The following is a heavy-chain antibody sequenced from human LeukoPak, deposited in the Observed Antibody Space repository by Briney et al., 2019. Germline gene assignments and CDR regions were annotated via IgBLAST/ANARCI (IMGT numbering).Heavy chain of an antibody. J-gene: IGHJ4*02. CDR1: GYTFTGYY. Sequence: ASVKVSCKASGYTFTGYYMHWVRQAPGQGLEWMGGFDPEDGETIYVQKFQGRVTMAEDTSTDTTYMELSSLRSEDTAVYYCATIIAVADGFDYWGQGTLVTVSS. CDR3: ATIIAVADGFDY. V-gene: IGHV1-24*01. D-gene: IGHD6-19*01. CDR2: FDPEDGET.